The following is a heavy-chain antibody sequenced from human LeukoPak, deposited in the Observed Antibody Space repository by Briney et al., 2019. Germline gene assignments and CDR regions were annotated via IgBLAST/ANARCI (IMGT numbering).Heavy chain of an antibody. CDR3: AKDVWWSVS. J-gene: IGHJ5*02. V-gene: IGHV3-23*01. CDR2: ISADAVDT. CDR1: GFTFSNHA. Sequence: PGGSLRLSCVASGFTFSNHAMTWVRQAPGKGLEWVSAISADAVDTFYAPSVKGRFTISRDSSKNTLYLQINSLRAEDTAIYYCAKDVWWSVSWGQGTLVTVSS. D-gene: IGHD2-8*02.